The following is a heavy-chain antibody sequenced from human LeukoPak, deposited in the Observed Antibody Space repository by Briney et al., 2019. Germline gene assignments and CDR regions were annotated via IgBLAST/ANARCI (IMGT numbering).Heavy chain of an antibody. D-gene: IGHD1-1*01. V-gene: IGHV3-72*01. CDR3: ARTTTIGTTWGMDV. CDR2: IRKKANSYST. CDR1: GFTFTDHY. Sequence: LLGGSLRLSCAGSGFTFTDHYMDWVRQAPGKGLEWVGRIRKKANSYSTEYAASVKGGFTISRDDSKNSVYLQLNSLKTEDTAVYYCARTTTIGTTWGMDVWGQGTTVTVS. J-gene: IGHJ6*02.